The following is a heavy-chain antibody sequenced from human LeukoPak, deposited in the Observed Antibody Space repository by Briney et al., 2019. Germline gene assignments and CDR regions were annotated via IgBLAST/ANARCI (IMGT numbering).Heavy chain of an antibody. CDR1: GYTFTKYY. CDR2: INPRGGST. Sequence: ASVKVSCKASGYTFTKYYIHWVRQAPGQGLEWMGIINPRGGSTIYSQKFQGRVAMTRDMSTSTVYMELSSLRSEDTALYYCARHTTYYYDSSGYYKGYYFDYWGQGTLVTVSS. J-gene: IGHJ4*02. CDR3: ARHTTYYYDSSGYYKGYYFDY. V-gene: IGHV1-46*01. D-gene: IGHD3-22*01.